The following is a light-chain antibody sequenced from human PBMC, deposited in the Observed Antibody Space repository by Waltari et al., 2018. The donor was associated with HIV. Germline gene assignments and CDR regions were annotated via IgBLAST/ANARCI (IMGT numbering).Light chain of an antibody. CDR1: SRDVGSYDY. CDR3: GSYTTTSTLGV. V-gene: IGLV2-14*03. J-gene: IGLJ2*01. CDR2: DVT. Sequence: QSALTQPASVSGSPGQSITISCIGPSRDVGSYDYVSWYQHHPGKAPKLLIYDVTHRPSGISARFSGSKSGNTASLTISGLQADDEADYYCGSYTTTSTLGVFGGGTKLTVL.